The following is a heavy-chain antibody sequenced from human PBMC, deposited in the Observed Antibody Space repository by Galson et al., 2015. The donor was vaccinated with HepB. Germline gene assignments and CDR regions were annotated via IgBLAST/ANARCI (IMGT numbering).Heavy chain of an antibody. CDR2: ISGSGGST. CDR1: GFTFSSYA. V-gene: IGHV3-23*01. CDR3: AKAQIFAPPHDY. J-gene: IGHJ4*02. D-gene: IGHD3-3*01. Sequence: SVRLSCAASGFTFSSYAMSWVRQAPGKGLEWVSAISGSGGSTYYADSVKGRFTISRDNSKNTPYLQMNSLRAEDTAVYYCAKAQIFAPPHDYWGQGTLVTVSS.